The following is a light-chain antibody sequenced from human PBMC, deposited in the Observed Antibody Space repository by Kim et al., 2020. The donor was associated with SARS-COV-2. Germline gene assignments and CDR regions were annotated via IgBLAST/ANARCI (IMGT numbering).Light chain of an antibody. J-gene: IGLJ2*01. CDR3: SSYTSSSTLVV. Sequence: QSITISCTGTSSDVGGYNYVSWYQQHPGKAPKLMIYDVSNRRSGVSNRFSGSKSGNTASLTISGLQAEDEADYYCSSYTSSSTLVVFGGGTQLTVL. CDR1: SSDVGGYNY. CDR2: DVS. V-gene: IGLV2-14*03.